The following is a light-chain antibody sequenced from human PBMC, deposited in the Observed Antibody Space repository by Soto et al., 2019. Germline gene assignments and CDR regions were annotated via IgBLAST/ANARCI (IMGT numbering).Light chain of an antibody. Sequence: QAALTQPRSVFGSPGQSITISCTGINSDVGGYHYASWYQQHPGKAPKLMIYDVSKRPSGVPDRFSGSKSGNTASLTISGLQAEDEADYSCCSYAGSYPYVFGTGTKVTVL. CDR2: DVS. V-gene: IGLV2-11*01. J-gene: IGLJ1*01. CDR1: NSDVGGYHY. CDR3: CSYAGSYPYV.